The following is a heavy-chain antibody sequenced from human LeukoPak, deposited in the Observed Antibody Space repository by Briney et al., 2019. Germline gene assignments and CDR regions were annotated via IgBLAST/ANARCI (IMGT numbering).Heavy chain of an antibody. V-gene: IGHV3-21*01. J-gene: IGHJ5*02. CDR2: ISSSSSYI. CDR3: ASTSTLDLGVDP. Sequence: PGGSLRLSCAASGFTFSSYSMNWVRQAPGKGLEWVSSISSSSSYIYYADSVKGRFTISRDNAKNSLYLQMNSLRAEDTAVYYCASTSTLDLGVDPWGQGTLVTVSS. D-gene: IGHD3-3*01. CDR1: GFTFSSYS.